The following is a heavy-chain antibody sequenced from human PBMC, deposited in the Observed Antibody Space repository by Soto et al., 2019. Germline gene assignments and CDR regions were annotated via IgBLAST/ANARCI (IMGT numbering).Heavy chain of an antibody. V-gene: IGHV3-73*01. J-gene: IGHJ3*02. D-gene: IGHD3-22*01. CDR1: GFTFSGSA. CDR2: IRSKANSYAT. CDR3: TRLGLGYYDSSGTDI. Sequence: GGSLRLSCAASGFTFSGSAMHWVRQASGKGLEWVGRIRSKANSYATAYAASVKGRFTISRDDSKNTAYLQMNSLKTEDTAVYYCTRLGLGYYDSSGTDIWGQGTMVTVSS.